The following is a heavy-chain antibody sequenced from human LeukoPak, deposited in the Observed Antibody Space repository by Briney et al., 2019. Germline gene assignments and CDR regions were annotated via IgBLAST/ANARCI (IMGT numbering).Heavy chain of an antibody. Sequence: GGSLRLSCAASGFTLSNNYMSWVRQAPGKGLEWGSLIYTGGSTDYADSVKGRFTISRDNSKNTLYLQMNSLRAADTAVYYCARENTMIRGVPRGFDIWGQGTMVTVSS. J-gene: IGHJ3*02. CDR2: IYTGGST. CDR3: ARENTMIRGVPRGFDI. D-gene: IGHD3-10*01. CDR1: GFTLSNNY. V-gene: IGHV3-66*01.